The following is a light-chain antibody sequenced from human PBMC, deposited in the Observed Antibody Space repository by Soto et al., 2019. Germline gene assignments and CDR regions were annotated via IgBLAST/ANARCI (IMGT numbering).Light chain of an antibody. J-gene: IGKJ3*01. CDR3: QKLQRTPFT. CDR2: GAS. Sequence: GDRVTITCRASQDVSRYLAWYQQKAGKAPKLLIYGASTLQSGVPSRFSGFGSGTEFTLTISSLQPEDFATYHCQKLQRTPFTFGPGTTVDV. CDR1: QDVSRY. V-gene: IGKV1-9*01.